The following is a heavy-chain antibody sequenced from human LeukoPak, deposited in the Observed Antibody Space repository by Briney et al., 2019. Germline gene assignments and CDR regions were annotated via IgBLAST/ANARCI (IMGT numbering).Heavy chain of an antibody. Sequence: PSQTLSLTCTVSGGSISSGDYYWSWIRQPPGKGLEWIGYIYYSGSTYYNPSLKSRVTISVDTSKNQFSLKLSSVTAADTAVYYCARGGVALGIGSGWSPPNYYYYYYGMDVWGKGTTVTVSS. CDR1: GGSISSGDYY. V-gene: IGHV4-30-4*01. D-gene: IGHD6-19*01. CDR3: ARGGVALGIGSGWSPPNYYYYYYGMDV. J-gene: IGHJ6*04. CDR2: IYYSGST.